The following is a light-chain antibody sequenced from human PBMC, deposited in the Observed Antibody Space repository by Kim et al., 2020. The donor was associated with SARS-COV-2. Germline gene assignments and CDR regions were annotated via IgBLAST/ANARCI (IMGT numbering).Light chain of an antibody. J-gene: IGLJ3*02. Sequence: VSPGQTASITCSGDKWGDKYSCWYKQKPGQSPVLVIYQDSKRPSGIPERFSGSNSGNTATLTISGTQAMDEAYYYCQAWDSSTAVFGGGTQLTVL. CDR1: KWGDKY. V-gene: IGLV3-1*01. CDR2: QDS. CDR3: QAWDSSTAV.